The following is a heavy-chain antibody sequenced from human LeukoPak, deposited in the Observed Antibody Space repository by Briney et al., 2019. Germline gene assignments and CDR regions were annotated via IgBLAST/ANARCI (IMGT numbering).Heavy chain of an antibody. Sequence: GASVKASCKASGYTFTSYYMHWVRQAPGQGLEWMGIINPSGGSTSYAQKFQGRVTMTRDTSTSTVYMELSSLRSEDTAVYYCARGDTAMVRYYYYGMDVWGQGTTVTVSS. V-gene: IGHV1-46*01. CDR1: GYTFTSYY. CDR3: ARGDTAMVRYYYYGMDV. J-gene: IGHJ6*02. D-gene: IGHD5-18*01. CDR2: INPSGGST.